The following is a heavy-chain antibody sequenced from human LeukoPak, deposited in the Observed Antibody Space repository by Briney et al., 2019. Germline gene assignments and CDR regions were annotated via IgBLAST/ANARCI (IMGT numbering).Heavy chain of an antibody. D-gene: IGHD1-7*01. CDR1: GFTFSNYW. J-gene: IGHJ4*02. CDR3: ATAGNYRFDY. CDR2: INPDGSTI. V-gene: IGHV3-74*01. Sequence: GGFLRLSCAASGFTFSNYWVHWVRQAPGKGLVWVSRINPDGSTINYADSVKGRFTISRDNAKNTLYLQMNNLRAEDTAVYYCATAGNYRFDYWGQGTLVTVSS.